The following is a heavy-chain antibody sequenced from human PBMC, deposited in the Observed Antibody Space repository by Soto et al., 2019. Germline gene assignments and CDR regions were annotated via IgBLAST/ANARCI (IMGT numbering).Heavy chain of an antibody. CDR1: GFSLSTSGVG. J-gene: IGHJ6*02. CDR2: IYWDDDK. V-gene: IGHV2-5*02. Sequence: QITLKESGPTLMKPTQTLTLTCTLSGFSLSTSGVGVGWIRQTPEKALEWLALIYWDDDKRYTPSLKSRLTITKETSKNQVVLTMTNIDPVDTATYYCARYFYESSDYSPWDYGMDVWGQGTTVTVSS. D-gene: IGHD3-22*01. CDR3: ARYFYESSDYSPWDYGMDV.